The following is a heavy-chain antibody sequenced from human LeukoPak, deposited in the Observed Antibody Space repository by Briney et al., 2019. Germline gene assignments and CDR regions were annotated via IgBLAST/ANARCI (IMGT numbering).Heavy chain of an antibody. D-gene: IGHD3-10*01. CDR2: ISGSGGST. J-gene: IGHJ4*02. CDR3: AKAGLVLLWFGELSSY. CDR1: GFTFSSYG. V-gene: IGHV3-23*01. Sequence: GGSLRLSCAASGFTFSSYGMSWVRQAPGKGLEWVSAISGSGGSTYYADSVKGRFTISRDNSKNTLYLQMNSLRAEDTAVYYCAKAGLVLLWFGELSSYWGQGTLVTVSS.